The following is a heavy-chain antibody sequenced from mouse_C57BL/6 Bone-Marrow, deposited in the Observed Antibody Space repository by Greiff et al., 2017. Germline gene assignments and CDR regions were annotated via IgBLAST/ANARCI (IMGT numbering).Heavy chain of an antibody. CDR3: ARERWVLPYFDY. Sequence: VQLQQPGAELVMPGASVKLSCKASGYTFTSCWMHWVKQRPGQGLEWIGAIDPSDSYATYNQKFKGKSTLTVDKSSSTAYMQLSSLTSEDSAVDYCARERWVLPYFDYWGQGTTLTVSS. V-gene: IGHV1-69*01. CDR1: GYTFTSCW. CDR2: IDPSDSYA. D-gene: IGHD2-3*01. J-gene: IGHJ2*01.